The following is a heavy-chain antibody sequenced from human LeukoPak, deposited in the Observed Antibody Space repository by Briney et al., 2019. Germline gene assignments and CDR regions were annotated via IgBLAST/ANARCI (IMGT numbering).Heavy chain of an antibody. Sequence: ASVKVSCKASGYTFTGYYMHWVRQAPGQGLEWMGWINPNSGGTNYAQKFQGRVTMTRDTSISTAYMELSSLRSEDTAVYYCARRSIAVAGRFDPWGQGTLVTVSS. J-gene: IGHJ5*02. D-gene: IGHD6-19*01. CDR2: INPNSGGT. CDR1: GYTFTGYY. CDR3: ARRSIAVAGRFDP. V-gene: IGHV1-2*02.